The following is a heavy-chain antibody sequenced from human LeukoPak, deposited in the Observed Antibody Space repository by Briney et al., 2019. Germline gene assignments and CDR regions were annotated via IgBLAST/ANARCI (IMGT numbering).Heavy chain of an antibody. CDR2: IYYSGST. V-gene: IGHV4-59*11. J-gene: IGHJ6*03. CDR3: ARLKGYCSGGICYSGTYYYYMDV. CDR1: GGSISSHY. D-gene: IGHD2-15*01. Sequence: PSETLSLTCTVSGGSISSHYWSWIRQPPGKGLEWIGDIYYSGSTNYNPSLMSRGTISVDTSKNQFSLKLSSVTAADTAVYYCARLKGYCSGGICYSGTYYYYMDVWGKGTTVNVSS.